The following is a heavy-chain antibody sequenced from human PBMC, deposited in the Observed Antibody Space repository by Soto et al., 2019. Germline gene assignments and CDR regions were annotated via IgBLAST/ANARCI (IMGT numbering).Heavy chain of an antibody. CDR3: ARSGGGYDLGDY. CDR2: SNPNSGGA. Sequence: QVQLVQSGAEVKKPGASVKVSCKASGYTFIGYYIHWVRRAPGQGLEWMGWSNPNSGGAKYSQKFQAWVTMTSDTSISTAYMELSRLKSDDTAVYYCARSGGGYDLGDYWGQGTLVTVSS. V-gene: IGHV1-2*04. CDR1: GYTFIGYY. J-gene: IGHJ4*02. D-gene: IGHD5-12*01.